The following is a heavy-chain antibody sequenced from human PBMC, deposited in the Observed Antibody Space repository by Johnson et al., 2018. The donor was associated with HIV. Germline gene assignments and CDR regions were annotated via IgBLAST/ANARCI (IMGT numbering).Heavy chain of an antibody. CDR3: ARRCSSSSCSHGAFDI. D-gene: IGHD2-2*01. V-gene: IGHV3-53*01. Sequence: VQLVESGGGVVQPGGSLRLSCAASGFTVSSNYMSWVRQAPGKGLEWVSVIYSGGSTYYAASVKGRFTISRDNSKNPLYLQMNSLRAEDTAVYYCARRCSSSSCSHGAFDIWGQGTVVTVSS. CDR1: GFTVSSNY. J-gene: IGHJ3*02. CDR2: IYSGGST.